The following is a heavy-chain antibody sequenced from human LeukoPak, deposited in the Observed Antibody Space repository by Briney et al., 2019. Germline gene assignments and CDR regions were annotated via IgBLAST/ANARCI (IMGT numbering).Heavy chain of an antibody. CDR2: IYYSGST. Sequence: PSETLSLTCTVSGGSISSYYWSWLRQPPGKGLEWIGYIYYSGSTNYNPSLKSRVTISVDTSKNQFSLKLSSVTAADTAVYYCARTIVVVPAAMLPYYYYMDVWGKGTTVTVSS. CDR3: ARTIVVVPAAMLPYYYYMDV. V-gene: IGHV4-59*01. CDR1: GGSISSYY. J-gene: IGHJ6*03. D-gene: IGHD2-2*01.